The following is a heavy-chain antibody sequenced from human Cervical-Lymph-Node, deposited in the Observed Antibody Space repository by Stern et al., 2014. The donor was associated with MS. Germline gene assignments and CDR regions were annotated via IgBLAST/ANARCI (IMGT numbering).Heavy chain of an antibody. V-gene: IGHV1-46*01. CDR1: GYSFTNYY. CDR3: ARPGDYYDTTGYYSTFDD. Sequence: QDQLVQSGAEVKKPGASVKVSCKTSGYSFTNYYIHWVRQAPGQGLEWMGILNPGGGSANDAQKFQGRVTMTRDTSTSTVYMELSGLRAEDTAVYYCARPGDYYDTTGYYSTFDDWGQGTLVTVSS. D-gene: IGHD3-22*01. J-gene: IGHJ4*02. CDR2: LNPGGGSA.